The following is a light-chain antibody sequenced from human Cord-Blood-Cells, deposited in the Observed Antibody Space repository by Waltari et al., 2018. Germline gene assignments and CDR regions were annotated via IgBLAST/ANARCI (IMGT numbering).Light chain of an antibody. CDR1: QSVSSN. CDR2: GAS. Sequence: PATLSVSPGERATLSCRASQSVSSNLAWYQQKPGQAPRLLTYGASTRATGIPARFSGSWSGTEFTLTISSLQSEDFAVYYCQQYNNWPHTFGQGTKLEIK. V-gene: IGKV3-15*01. CDR3: QQYNNWPHT. J-gene: IGKJ2*01.